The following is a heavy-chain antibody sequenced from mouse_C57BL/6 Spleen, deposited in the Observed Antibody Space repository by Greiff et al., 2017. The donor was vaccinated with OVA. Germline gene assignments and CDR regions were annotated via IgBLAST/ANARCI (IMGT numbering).Heavy chain of an antibody. D-gene: IGHD2-1*01. CDR2: IYPGDGDT. V-gene: IGHV1-80*01. CDR1: GYAFSSYW. CDR3: ARTYGNYRDYYAMDY. Sequence: VQVVESGAELVKPGASVKISCKASGYAFSSYWMNWVKQRPGKGLEWIGQIYPGDGDTNYNGKFKGKATLTADKSSSTAYMQLSSLTSEDSAVYFCARTYGNYRDYYAMDYWGQGTSVTVSS. J-gene: IGHJ4*01.